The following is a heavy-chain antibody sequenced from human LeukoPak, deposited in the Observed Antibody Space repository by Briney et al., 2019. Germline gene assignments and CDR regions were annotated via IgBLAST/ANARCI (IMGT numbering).Heavy chain of an antibody. CDR3: ARDAVVVPAPSKNASDV. V-gene: IGHV3-66*02. Sequence: PGGSLRLSCAASGFTVSSNYMRWVRQAPGKGLEWASVIYSGGSTYYADSVKGRFTISRDNSKNTLYLQMNSLRAEDTAVYYCARDAVVVPAPSKNASDVWGQGTMVTVSS. J-gene: IGHJ3*01. CDR1: GFTVSSNY. CDR2: IYSGGST. D-gene: IGHD2-2*01.